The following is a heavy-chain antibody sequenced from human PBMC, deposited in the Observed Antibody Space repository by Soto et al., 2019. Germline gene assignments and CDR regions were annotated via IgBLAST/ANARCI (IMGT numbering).Heavy chain of an antibody. V-gene: IGHV1-3*01. CDR3: ANGYNSNGKANHAFDI. Sequence: GASVKVSCKASGYTFTSYAMHWVRQAPGQRLEWMGWINAGNGNTKYSQKFQGRVTITRDTSASTAYMELSSLRSEDTAVYYWANGYNSNGKANHAFDIWGQGTTVTVSS. CDR1: GYTFTSYA. D-gene: IGHD3-22*01. J-gene: IGHJ3*02. CDR2: INAGNGNT.